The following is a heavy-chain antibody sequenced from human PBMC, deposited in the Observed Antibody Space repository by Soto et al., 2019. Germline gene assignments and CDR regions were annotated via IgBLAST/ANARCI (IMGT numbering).Heavy chain of an antibody. Sequence: GALSLSCAASGFTVSRDVMNSLRQSPGKGLEWVASISSSTSYVYYADSVQGRFSTSRDNAKNILYLEMYALRTEDTAVYYCARAPSEGRVGNWFESWGQGTLVTVSS. CDR2: ISSSTSYV. J-gene: IGHJ5*01. CDR3: ARAPSEGRVGNWFES. D-gene: IGHD2-2*01. CDR1: GFTVSRDV. V-gene: IGHV3-21*06.